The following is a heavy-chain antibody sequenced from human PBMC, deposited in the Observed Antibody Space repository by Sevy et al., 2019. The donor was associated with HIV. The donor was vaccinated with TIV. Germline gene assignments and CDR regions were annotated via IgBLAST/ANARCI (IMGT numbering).Heavy chain of an antibody. V-gene: IGHV3-9*01. CDR2: ISWNGGYL. D-gene: IGHD2-15*01. J-gene: IGHJ1*01. Sequence: SLRLSCAASGFTFDDYTMYWVRQAPGKGLEWVSGISWNGGYLGYAASVEGRFTISRDNAKKSLYLQMNSLKVEDTALYYCAKSWGYCSGGSCNRRAEFLQHWGQGTLVTVSS. CDR1: GFTFDDYT. CDR3: AKSWGYCSGGSCNRRAEFLQH.